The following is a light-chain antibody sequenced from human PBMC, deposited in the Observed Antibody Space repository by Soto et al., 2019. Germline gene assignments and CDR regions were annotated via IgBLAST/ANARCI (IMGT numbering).Light chain of an antibody. Sequence: QSVLTQPPSVSAAPGQKVTISCSGSSSNIAKNYVSWYQHLPGTTPKLLIYNNNQRPAGIPDRFSGSKSGTTATLVITGLQTGDEADYYCATWDSGLSVTVVFGGGTQLTVL. CDR2: NNN. J-gene: IGLJ2*01. V-gene: IGLV1-51*01. CDR1: SSNIAKNY. CDR3: ATWDSGLSVTVV.